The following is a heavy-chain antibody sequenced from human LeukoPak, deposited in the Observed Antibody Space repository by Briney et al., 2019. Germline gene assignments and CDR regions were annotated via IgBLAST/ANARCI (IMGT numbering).Heavy chain of an antibody. CDR3: ARDKYGSGSYFDY. CDR2: IWYDGSNK. Sequence: GGSLRLSCAASGFTFSSYGMHWVRQAPGKGLEWGAVIWYDGSNKYYADSVKGRFTISRDNSKNTLYLQMNSLRAEDTAVYYCARDKYGSGSYFDYWGQGTLVTVSS. CDR1: GFTFSSYG. D-gene: IGHD3-10*01. V-gene: IGHV3-33*01. J-gene: IGHJ4*02.